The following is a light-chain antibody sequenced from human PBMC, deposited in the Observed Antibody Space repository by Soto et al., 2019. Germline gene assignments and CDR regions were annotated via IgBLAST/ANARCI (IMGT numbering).Light chain of an antibody. J-gene: IGKJ2*01. V-gene: IGKV4-1*01. CDR3: QQYYSPPYT. Sequence: DIVKTQSPDSLAVSLGERATINCKSSQSVLYSSNNKNYLAWYQQKPGQPPKLLIYWASTRESGVPDRFSGSGSGTDFTLTISSLQAEDVAAYYCQQYYSPPYTFGQGTKVEIK. CDR2: WAS. CDR1: QSVLYSSNNKNY.